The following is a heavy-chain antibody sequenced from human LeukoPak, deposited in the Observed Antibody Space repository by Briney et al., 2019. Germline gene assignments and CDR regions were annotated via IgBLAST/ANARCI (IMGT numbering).Heavy chain of an antibody. V-gene: IGHV3-48*03. J-gene: IGHJ4*02. D-gene: IGHD3-10*01. CDR2: ISSGDRTI. CDR3: ARAGQEWFGELGFDQ. CDR1: GFTFSSYD. Sequence: PGGSLRLPCAVSGFTFSSYDMNWVRQAPGKGLEWISCISSGDRTIYYADSVKGRFTFSRDNAKTSLYLQMNSLRAEDTAVYYCARAGQEWFGELGFDQWGQGTLVIVSS.